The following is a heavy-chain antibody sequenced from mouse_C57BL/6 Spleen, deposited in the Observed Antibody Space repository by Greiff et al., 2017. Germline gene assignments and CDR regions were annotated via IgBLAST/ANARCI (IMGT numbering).Heavy chain of an antibody. V-gene: IGHV5-2*01. Sequence: EVKLQESGGGLVKPGESLKLSCESNEYEFPSHDMSWVRKTPEKRLELVAAINSDGGSTYYPDTMERRFIISRDNTKKTLYLQMSSLRSEDTALYYCARRAYYGTYWYFDVWGTGTTVTVSS. CDR3: ARRAYYGTYWYFDV. J-gene: IGHJ1*03. CDR1: EYEFPSHD. CDR2: INSDGGST. D-gene: IGHD1-1*01.